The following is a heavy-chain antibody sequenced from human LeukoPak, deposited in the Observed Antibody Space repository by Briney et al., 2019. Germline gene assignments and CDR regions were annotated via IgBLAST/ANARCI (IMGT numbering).Heavy chain of an antibody. CDR1: GYTFTSYG. V-gene: IGHV1-18*01. J-gene: IGHJ4*02. CDR3: AREGVVVVAETYYFDY. D-gene: IGHD2-15*01. CDR2: ISTYNSNT. Sequence: VASVKVSCKASGYTFTSYGISWVRQAPGQGLEWMAWISTYNSNTKYAQNLQGRVTMTTDTSTSTAYMELRSLRSDDTAVYYCAREGVVVVAETYYFDYWGQGTLVTVSS.